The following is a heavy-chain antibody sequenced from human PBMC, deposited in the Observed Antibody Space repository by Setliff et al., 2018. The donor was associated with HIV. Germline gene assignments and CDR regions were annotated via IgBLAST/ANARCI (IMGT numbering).Heavy chain of an antibody. V-gene: IGHV5-51*01. Sequence: GESLKISCKGSGYSFTGYWIGWARQMPGKGLEWMGIIYPGDSDTRYSPSFQGQVTFSTDKSISTAFLQWSSLKASDTAMYYCARHSHYDRSGYYYHKMPDDAFDIWGQGTMVTVS. J-gene: IGHJ3*02. D-gene: IGHD3-22*01. CDR3: ARHSHYDRSGYYYHKMPDDAFDI. CDR1: GYSFTGYW. CDR2: IYPGDSDT.